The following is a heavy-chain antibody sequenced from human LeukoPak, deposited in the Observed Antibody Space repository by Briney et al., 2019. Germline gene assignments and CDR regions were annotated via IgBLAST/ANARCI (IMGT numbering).Heavy chain of an antibody. J-gene: IGHJ6*02. CDR3: ARVSGSTKYGMDV. V-gene: IGHV4-59*01. D-gene: IGHD2-15*01. Sequence: SETLSLTCTVSGGSISSYYWSWIRQPPGKGLEWIGYIYYSGSTNYNPSLKSRVTISVDTFKNQFSLKLSSVTAADTAVYYCARVSGSTKYGMDVWGQGTTVIVSS. CDR2: IYYSGST. CDR1: GGSISSYY.